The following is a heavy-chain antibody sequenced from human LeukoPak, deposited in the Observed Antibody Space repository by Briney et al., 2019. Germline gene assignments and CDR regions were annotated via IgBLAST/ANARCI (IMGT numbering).Heavy chain of an antibody. D-gene: IGHD6-19*01. Sequence: GGSLRLSCAASGFTFSSYAMHWVRQAPGKGLEWVAVISYDGSNKYYADSVKGRFTISRDNSKNTLYLQMNSLRAEDTAVYYCAKLLSSGWSFPFDYWGQGTLVTVSS. CDR3: AKLLSSGWSFPFDY. CDR2: ISYDGSNK. CDR1: GFTFSSYA. J-gene: IGHJ4*02. V-gene: IGHV3-30-3*02.